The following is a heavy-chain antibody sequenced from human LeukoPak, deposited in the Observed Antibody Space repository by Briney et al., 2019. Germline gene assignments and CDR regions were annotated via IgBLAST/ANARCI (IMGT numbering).Heavy chain of an antibody. Sequence: GGSLRLSCAASGFTFSSYGMHWVRQAPGKGLEWVSSISSSSSYIYYADSVKGRFTISRDNAKNTLYLQMNSLRAEDTAVYYCARYPDIRGFDYWGQGTLVTVSS. D-gene: IGHD2-15*01. CDR2: ISSSSSYI. CDR3: ARYPDIRGFDY. CDR1: GFTFSSYG. J-gene: IGHJ4*02. V-gene: IGHV3-21*01.